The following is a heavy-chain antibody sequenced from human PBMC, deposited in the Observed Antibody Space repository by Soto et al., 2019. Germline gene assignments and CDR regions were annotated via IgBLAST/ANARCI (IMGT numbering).Heavy chain of an antibody. Sequence: GESLKISCQGSGYVFTTYLISWVRQMPVKGLEWMGRIDPGDSYINYSPSFQGHVTISVDNSISTAYLQFRRLKASDTAIYYCARVRVSAFYDKWFDHWGQGTLVTVSS. CDR3: ARVRVSAFYDKWFDH. V-gene: IGHV5-10-1*01. CDR1: GYVFTTYL. CDR2: IDPGDSYI. D-gene: IGHD3-10*01. J-gene: IGHJ5*02.